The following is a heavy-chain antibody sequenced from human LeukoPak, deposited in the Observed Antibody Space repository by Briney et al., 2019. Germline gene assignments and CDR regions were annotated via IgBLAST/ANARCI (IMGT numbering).Heavy chain of an antibody. CDR3: ARRSAHYYYSGMDV. Sequence: PSETLSLTYTVSGGSISSYYWSWIRQPPGKGLEWIGYIYYSGSTYYNPSLKSRVTISVDTSKNQFSLKLSSVTAADTAVYYCARRSAHYYYSGMDVWGQGTPVTVSS. CDR2: IYYSGST. J-gene: IGHJ6*02. CDR1: GGSISSYY. V-gene: IGHV4-59*12. D-gene: IGHD2-15*01.